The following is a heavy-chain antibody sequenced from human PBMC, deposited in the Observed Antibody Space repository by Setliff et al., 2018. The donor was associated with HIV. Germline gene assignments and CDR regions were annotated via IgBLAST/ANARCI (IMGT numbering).Heavy chain of an antibody. D-gene: IGHD5-12*01. Sequence: SETLSLTCAVYHASFSDYYRGWVRQAPGKGLEWIGEVNQSGSTNYNSSLKSRVTLSMDLSKNQFSLKLSSVTAADTAVYYCARDPFMATIRYAFDIWGQGTMVTVSS. J-gene: IGHJ3*02. CDR2: VNQSGST. CDR1: HASFSDYY. V-gene: IGHV4-34*01. CDR3: ARDPFMATIRYAFDI.